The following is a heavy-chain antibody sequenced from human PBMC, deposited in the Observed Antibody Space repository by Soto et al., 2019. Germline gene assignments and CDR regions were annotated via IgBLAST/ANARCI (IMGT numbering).Heavy chain of an antibody. Sequence: PGGSLRLSCAASGFTFSSYGMHWVRQAPGKGLEWVAVISYDGSNKYYADSVKGRFTISRDNSKNTLYLQMDSLRAEDTAVYYCAKDIALYYFDYWGQGTLVTV. CDR2: ISYDGSNK. V-gene: IGHV3-30*18. D-gene: IGHD6-13*01. J-gene: IGHJ4*02. CDR3: AKDIALYYFDY. CDR1: GFTFSSYG.